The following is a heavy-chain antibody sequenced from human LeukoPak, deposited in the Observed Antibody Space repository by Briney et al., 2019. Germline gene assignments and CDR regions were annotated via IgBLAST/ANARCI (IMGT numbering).Heavy chain of an antibody. CDR1: GYTFTGYY. CDR3: ARDRPPYSSGWLNAFDI. Sequence: ASVKVSCKASGYTFTGYYMHWVRQAPGQGLEWMGWINPKSGGTKYAQKFQGRVTMTRDTSISTAYMELSSLRSDDTAVYYCARDRPPYSSGWLNAFDIWGQGTMVTVSS. J-gene: IGHJ3*02. D-gene: IGHD6-19*01. CDR2: INPKSGGT. V-gene: IGHV1-2*02.